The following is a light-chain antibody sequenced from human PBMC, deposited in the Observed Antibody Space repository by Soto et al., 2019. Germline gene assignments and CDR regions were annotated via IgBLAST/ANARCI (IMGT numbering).Light chain of an antibody. CDR2: GXX. J-gene: IGKJ1*01. V-gene: IGKV3-20*01. CDR3: HQYGSSGT. Sequence: ELVLTQSPGTLSLSPGERATLSCRARQSVSNNYLAWYQQKPGQAPRLLIXGXXNRATGIPDRFSGSGSGTHFTLTISRPEPEDFAVYYCHQYGSSGTFGQGTKVDIK. CDR1: QSVSNNY.